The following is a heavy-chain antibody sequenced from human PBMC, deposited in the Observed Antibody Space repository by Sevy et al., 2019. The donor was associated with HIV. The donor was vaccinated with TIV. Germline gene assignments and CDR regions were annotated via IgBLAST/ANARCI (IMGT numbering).Heavy chain of an antibody. J-gene: IGHJ4*02. CDR1: GFTFRKYS. CDR2: LVFGFGEI. CDR3: AREGCTKPHDY. Sequence: GGSLRLSCAASGFTFRKYSMSWVRQPQGKGLEWVSTLVFGFGEIKYADSVKGRFTISRDNSKIAVYLQRNNLRPEDTAVYYCAREGCTKPHDYWCQGTLVTVSS. V-gene: IGHV3-23*01. D-gene: IGHD2-8*01.